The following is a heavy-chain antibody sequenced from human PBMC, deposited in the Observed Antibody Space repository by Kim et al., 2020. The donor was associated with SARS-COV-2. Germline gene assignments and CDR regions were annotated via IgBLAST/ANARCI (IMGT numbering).Heavy chain of an antibody. V-gene: IGHV4-39*01. CDR3: ARMEYQLLLGNWFDP. Sequence: PSLKSRVTLSVDTSKNQFSLKLSSVTAADTAVYYCARMEYQLLLGNWFDPWGQGTLVTVSS. D-gene: IGHD2-2*01. J-gene: IGHJ5*02.